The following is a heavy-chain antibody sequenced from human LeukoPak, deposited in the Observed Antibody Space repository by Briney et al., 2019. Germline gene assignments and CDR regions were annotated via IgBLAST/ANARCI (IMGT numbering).Heavy chain of an antibody. Sequence: GGSLRLSCAASGFTFSSYWMHWVRQAPGKGLVWVSRINSDGSSTSYADSVKGRFTISRDNAKNTLYLQMNSLRAEDTAVYYCAREGYSSGYIDYWGQGTLVTVSP. CDR3: AREGYSSGYIDY. D-gene: IGHD3-22*01. CDR1: GFTFSSYW. V-gene: IGHV3-74*01. CDR2: INSDGSST. J-gene: IGHJ4*02.